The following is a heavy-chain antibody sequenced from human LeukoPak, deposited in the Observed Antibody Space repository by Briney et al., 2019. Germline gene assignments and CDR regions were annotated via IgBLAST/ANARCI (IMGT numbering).Heavy chain of an antibody. D-gene: IGHD4-23*01. Sequence: GGSLRLSCAASGFTFSNYWMHWVRQAPGKGLVWVSRINSDGSSTTYADSVKGRFTISRDNAKNTLYLQMNSLRVEDTAVYYCARGRPHGNDYWGQGTLVTVSS. CDR1: GFTFSNYW. CDR2: INSDGSST. J-gene: IGHJ4*02. V-gene: IGHV3-74*01. CDR3: ARGRPHGNDY.